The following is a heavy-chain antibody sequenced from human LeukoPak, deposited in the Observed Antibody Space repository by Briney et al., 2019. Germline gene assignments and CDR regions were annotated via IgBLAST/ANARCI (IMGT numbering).Heavy chain of an antibody. Sequence: PSETLSLTCTVSGGSISSNKYYWGWIRQPPGKGLEWIGSIYYSGSTNYNPSLKSRVTVSVDTSKNQFSLKLSSVTAADTAVYYCARGTYFDYWGQGTLVTVSS. CDR2: IYYSGST. V-gene: IGHV4-39*07. CDR1: GGSISSNKYY. CDR3: ARGTYFDY. J-gene: IGHJ4*02. D-gene: IGHD3-10*01.